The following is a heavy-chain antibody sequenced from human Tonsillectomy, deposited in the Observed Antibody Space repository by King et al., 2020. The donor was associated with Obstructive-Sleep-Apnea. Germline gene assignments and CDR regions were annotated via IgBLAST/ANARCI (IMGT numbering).Heavy chain of an antibody. J-gene: IGHJ4*02. CDR1: GFTFSTYG. Sequence: VQLVESGGGVVQPGRSLRLSCAAPGFTFSTYGMHWVRQAPGKGLEWAAVISFSGNTKNYADSVKGRVTNTRDNSKDTLYLQMDSLRAEDTAVYYCGKEIDPRTSSGWPLDYWGQGTLVTVSS. CDR2: ISFSGNTK. CDR3: GKEIDPRTSSGWPLDY. D-gene: IGHD6-19*01. V-gene: IGHV3-30*18.